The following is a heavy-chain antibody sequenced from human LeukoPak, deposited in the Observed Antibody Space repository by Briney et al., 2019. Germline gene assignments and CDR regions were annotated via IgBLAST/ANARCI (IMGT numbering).Heavy chain of an antibody. CDR2: SYYGANT. CDR1: GASVSTVGFY. CDR3: ARANAEVNFDF. V-gene: IGHV4-31*03. D-gene: IGHD1-1*01. Sequence: SQTLSLTCTVSGASVSTVGFYWSWIRQRPGKGLEWIGNSYYGANTYYNPSLKSRIAMSLDTSKNQLSLKLNSVTAADTAVYYCARANAEVNFDFWARESRSPSPQ. J-gene: IGHJ4*02.